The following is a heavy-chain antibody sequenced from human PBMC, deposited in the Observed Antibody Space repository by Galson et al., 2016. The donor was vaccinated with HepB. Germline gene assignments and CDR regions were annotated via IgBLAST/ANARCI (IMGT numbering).Heavy chain of an antibody. Sequence: SVKVSCKASGYRFPTYGISWVRQAPGQGLEWLGWISANSGNKIYAQKFQDRVTMTRDTSASTVYMDLRSLRSDDTAVYYCARGGYYDSSGSLRYWGQGTLVTVSS. CDR2: ISANSGNK. V-gene: IGHV1-18*04. CDR1: GYRFPTYG. CDR3: ARGGYYDSSGSLRY. D-gene: IGHD3-22*01. J-gene: IGHJ4*02.